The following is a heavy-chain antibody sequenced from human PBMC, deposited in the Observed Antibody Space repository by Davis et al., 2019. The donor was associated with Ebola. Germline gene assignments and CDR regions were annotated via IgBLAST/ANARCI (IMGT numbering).Heavy chain of an antibody. V-gene: IGHV1-69*13. J-gene: IGHJ4*02. D-gene: IGHD6-19*01. CDR2: IIPIFGTA. CDR1: GGTFSSYA. CDR3: ARDYVAVAGTGDY. Sequence: AASVKVSCKASGGTFSSYAISWVRQAPGQGLEWMGGIIPIFGTANYAQKFQGRVTITADESTSTAYMELSSLRSEDTAVYYCARDYVAVAGTGDYWGQGTLVTVSS.